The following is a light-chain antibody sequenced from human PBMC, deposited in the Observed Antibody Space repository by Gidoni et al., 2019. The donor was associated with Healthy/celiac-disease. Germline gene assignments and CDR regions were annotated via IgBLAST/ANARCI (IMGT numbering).Light chain of an antibody. Sequence: IVMTQSPDSLAVSLGERDPINCKSSQSVLYSPNTKNILAWYQQKPGQPPKLLIYWASTRESGVPDRFRGIGFGTDFTFTISSLQVEDLAVYYCQRYYSTPLTFGGXTKVEIK. J-gene: IGKJ4*01. CDR2: WAS. CDR3: QRYYSTPLT. CDR1: QSVLYSPNTKNI. V-gene: IGKV4-1*01.